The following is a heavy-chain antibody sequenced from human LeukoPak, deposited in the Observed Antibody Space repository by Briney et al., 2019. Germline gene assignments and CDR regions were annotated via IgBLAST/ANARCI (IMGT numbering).Heavy chain of an antibody. V-gene: IGHV3-9*01. CDR2: LTWDSNTI. D-gene: IGHD1-7*01. CDR1: GFTFDDYA. J-gene: IGHJ5*02. Sequence: SLILSCAASGFTFDDYAMHWVRRAPGKGLEGVSGLTWDSNTIGYADSVKGRFTISRDNAKNSLYLQMNSLRAEDTALYYCAKDITGELRFDPWGQGTLVTVSS. CDR3: AKDITGELRFDP.